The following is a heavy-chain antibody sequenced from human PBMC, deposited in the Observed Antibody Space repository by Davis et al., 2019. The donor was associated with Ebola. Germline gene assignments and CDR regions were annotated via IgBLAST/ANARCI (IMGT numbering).Heavy chain of an antibody. Sequence: AASVKVSCKASGYTFRSYGISWVRQAPGQGLEWMGWINSHNGNTNYAQKLQGRVTMTTDTPTSTAYMELRSLRSDDTAVYYCAREGVIAPSNMDVWGQGTPVTVSS. CDR1: GYTFRSYG. CDR3: AREGVIAPSNMDV. V-gene: IGHV1-18*01. D-gene: IGHD3-22*01. J-gene: IGHJ6*02. CDR2: INSHNGNT.